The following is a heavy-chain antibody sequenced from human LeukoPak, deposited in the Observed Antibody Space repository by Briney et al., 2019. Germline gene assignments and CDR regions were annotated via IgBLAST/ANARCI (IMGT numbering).Heavy chain of an antibody. J-gene: IGHJ4*02. Sequence: SQTLSLTCAVYGGSFSGYYWSWIRQPPGKGLEWIGEINHSASTNYNPSLKSRVTISVDTSKNQFSLKLSSVTAADTAVYYCARGRTPDIVVVTATPYYFDYWGQGTLVTVSS. CDR2: INHSAST. CDR3: ARGRTPDIVVVTATPYYFDY. D-gene: IGHD2-21*02. V-gene: IGHV4-34*01. CDR1: GGSFSGYY.